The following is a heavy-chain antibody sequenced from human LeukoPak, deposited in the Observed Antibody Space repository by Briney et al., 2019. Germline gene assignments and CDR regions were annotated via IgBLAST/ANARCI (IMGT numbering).Heavy chain of an antibody. V-gene: IGHV3-23*01. D-gene: IGHD2-8*02. Sequence: GGTLRLSCAASGFTFSSYAMNWVRQAPGKGLEWVSSISGTGDSRYYADSVKGRFTISRDNSKNTLYLHMSNLRAEDTALYYCAKDLAGGNVPDSWGQGTLVTVYS. CDR1: GFTFSSYA. J-gene: IGHJ4*02. CDR3: AKDLAGGNVPDS. CDR2: ISGTGDSR.